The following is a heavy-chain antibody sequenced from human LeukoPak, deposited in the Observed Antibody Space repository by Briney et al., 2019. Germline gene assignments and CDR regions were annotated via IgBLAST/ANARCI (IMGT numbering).Heavy chain of an antibody. CDR2: IYYSGST. V-gene: IGHV4-59*01. CDR3: ARGARITIFGVVINYYFDY. J-gene: IGHJ4*02. CDR1: GGSLSSYY. Sequence: SETLSLTCTVSGGSLSSYYWSWIRQPPGKGLEWIGYIYYSGSTNYNPSLKSRVTISVDTSKNQFSLKLSSVTAADTAVYYCARGARITIFGVVINYYFDYWGQGTLVTVSS. D-gene: IGHD3-3*01.